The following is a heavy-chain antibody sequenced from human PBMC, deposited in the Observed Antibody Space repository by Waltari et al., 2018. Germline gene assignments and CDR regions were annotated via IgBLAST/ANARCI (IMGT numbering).Heavy chain of an antibody. CDR3: ARESIAAAVPFDY. D-gene: IGHD6-13*01. Sequence: QVQLQESGPGLVKPSQTLSLTCTVSGGSISSARYSWSWIRQPAGKGLEWIGRIYTSGSTNYNPSLKSRVTISVDTSKNQFSLKLSSVTAADTAVYYCARESIAAAVPFDYWGQGTLVTVSS. CDR2: IYTSGST. J-gene: IGHJ4*02. V-gene: IGHV4-61*02. CDR1: GGSISSARYS.